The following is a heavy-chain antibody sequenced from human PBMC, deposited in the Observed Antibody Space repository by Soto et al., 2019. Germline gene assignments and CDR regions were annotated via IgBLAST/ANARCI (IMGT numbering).Heavy chain of an antibody. V-gene: IGHV3-53*01. Sequence: PGGSLRLSCAASGFTVSSNYMSWVRQAPGKGLEWVSVIYSGGSTYYADSVKGRFTISRDNSKNTLYLQMNSLRAEDTAVYYCARDPSGYYGPAGYFDYWGQGTLVTVSS. J-gene: IGHJ4*02. CDR3: ARDPSGYYGPAGYFDY. CDR1: GFTVSSNY. CDR2: IYSGGST. D-gene: IGHD3-22*01.